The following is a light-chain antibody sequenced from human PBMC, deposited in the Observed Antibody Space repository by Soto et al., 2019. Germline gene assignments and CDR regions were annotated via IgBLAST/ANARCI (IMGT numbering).Light chain of an antibody. Sequence: EIVLTQSPGTLSLSPGERATLSCRTSHSVDSTHLAWYQQKPGQAPRLLIYGASGRATGIPDRFGGSGSGTYFTLTISRLEPEDFAVYYCQHYGDSRTFGQGTKVEVK. CDR2: GAS. J-gene: IGKJ1*01. V-gene: IGKV3-20*01. CDR1: HSVDSTH. CDR3: QHYGDSRT.